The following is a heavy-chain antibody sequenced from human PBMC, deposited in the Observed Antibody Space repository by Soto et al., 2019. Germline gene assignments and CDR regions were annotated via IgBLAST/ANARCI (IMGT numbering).Heavy chain of an antibody. D-gene: IGHD3-22*01. Sequence: PGESLKISCKGSGYSFTSYWIGWVRQMPGKGLEWMGIIYPGDSDTRYSPSFQGQVTISADKSISTAYLQWSSLKASDTAMYYCASQRSYYYDSSTIDDAFDIWGQGTMVTVSS. V-gene: IGHV5-51*01. J-gene: IGHJ3*02. CDR2: IYPGDSDT. CDR3: ASQRSYYYDSSTIDDAFDI. CDR1: GYSFTSYW.